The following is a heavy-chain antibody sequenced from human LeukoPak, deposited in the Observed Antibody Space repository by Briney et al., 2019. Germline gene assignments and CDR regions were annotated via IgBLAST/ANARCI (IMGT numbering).Heavy chain of an antibody. J-gene: IGHJ1*01. D-gene: IGHD3-22*01. CDR2: ISDSGGST. CDR1: GFTFSSYA. Sequence: GGSLRLSCAASGFTFSSYAMSWVRPDPGKGLEWVSAISDSGGSTYYADSVKGRFTIPRDNSKNTLYLQMNSLRAEDTAVYYCAKSGISGYREHFQHWGQGTLVTVSS. V-gene: IGHV3-23*01. CDR3: AKSGISGYREHFQH.